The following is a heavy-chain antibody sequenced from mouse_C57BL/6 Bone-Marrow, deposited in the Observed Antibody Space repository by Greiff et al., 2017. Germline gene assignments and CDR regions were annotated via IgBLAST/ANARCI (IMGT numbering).Heavy chain of an antibody. J-gene: IGHJ2*01. Sequence: EVQLQQSGAELVRPGSSVKMSCKTSGYTFTSYGINWVKQRPGQGLEWIGYIYIGNGDTEYNEKFKGKATLTTDTSSSTAYMQLSSLTSEDSAIYFSARWRRFDYWGQGTTLTVSS. V-gene: IGHV1-58*01. CDR1: GYTFTSYG. CDR2: IYIGNGDT. CDR3: ARWRRFDY.